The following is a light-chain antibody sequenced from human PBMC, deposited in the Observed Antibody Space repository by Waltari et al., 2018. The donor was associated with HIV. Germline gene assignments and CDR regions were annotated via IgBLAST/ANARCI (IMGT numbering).Light chain of an antibody. CDR1: HSDIGNSDY. J-gene: IGLJ2*01. Sequence: QSALTQPPSASGSPGQSVTISCTGTHSDIGNSDYVAWYQQHPGKPPKLIISEVNKRPSGVPNRFSGSKSGNTASLTVSGLQAEDEAAYYCSSYAGTNDFYVIFGGGTKLTVL. CDR3: SSYAGTNDFYVI. CDR2: EVN. V-gene: IGLV2-8*01.